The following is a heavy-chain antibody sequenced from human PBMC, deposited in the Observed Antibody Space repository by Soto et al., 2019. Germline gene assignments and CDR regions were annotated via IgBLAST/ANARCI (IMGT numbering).Heavy chain of an antibody. J-gene: IGHJ4*02. D-gene: IGHD6-19*01. Sequence: ASVKVTFKASEHTFTGYYLHWVRQAPGQGLEWMGWINPNGGGTIYAQKFQGGLTMTRDTSITTAYMELTRLRADDTAFYFCATSSDWSPLLDYWGQGTLVTVSS. CDR1: EHTFTGYY. CDR3: ATSSDWSPLLDY. CDR2: INPNGGGT. V-gene: IGHV1-2*02.